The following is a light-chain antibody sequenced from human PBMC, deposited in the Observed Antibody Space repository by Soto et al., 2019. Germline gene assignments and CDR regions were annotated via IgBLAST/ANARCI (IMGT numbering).Light chain of an antibody. CDR1: QGISSY. J-gene: IGKJ1*01. CDR3: QQYYSYPRT. Sequence: AIRMTQSPSSFSASTGDRVTITCRASQGISSYLAWYQQKPGKAPKLLIYAASTLQSGVPSRFSGSGSGTDFTLTISCLQSEDVATYYCQQYYSYPRTLGKGTKVDSK. V-gene: IGKV1-8*01. CDR2: AAS.